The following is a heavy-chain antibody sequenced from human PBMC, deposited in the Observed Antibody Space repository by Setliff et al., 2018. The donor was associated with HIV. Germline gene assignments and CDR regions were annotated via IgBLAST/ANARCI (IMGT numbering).Heavy chain of an antibody. V-gene: IGHV4-59*01. Sequence: SETLSLTCTVSGGAISSYYWSWIRQPPGKGLEWIGYIYYSGRTNYNPSLKSRVTISVDTSKNQFSLKLSSVTAADTAVYYCATSPYYYDSSGYPYYYYMDVWGKGTTVTVSS. D-gene: IGHD3-22*01. CDR3: ATSPYYYDSSGYPYYYYMDV. J-gene: IGHJ6*03. CDR2: IYYSGRT. CDR1: GGAISSYY.